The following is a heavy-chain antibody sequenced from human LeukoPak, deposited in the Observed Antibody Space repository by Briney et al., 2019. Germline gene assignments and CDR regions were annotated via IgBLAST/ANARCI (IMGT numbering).Heavy chain of an antibody. CDR1: GFTFSSYG. J-gene: IGHJ5*02. CDR3: ARDSSTSFDA. V-gene: IGHV3-30*03. Sequence: GRSLRLSCAASGFTFSSYGMHWVRQAPGKGLEWVAVISYDGSNTYYADSVKGRFTISRDNAKNTLYLQMNSLRDEDTAVYYCARDSSTSFDAWGQGTLVTVSS. CDR2: ISYDGSNT. D-gene: IGHD6-6*01.